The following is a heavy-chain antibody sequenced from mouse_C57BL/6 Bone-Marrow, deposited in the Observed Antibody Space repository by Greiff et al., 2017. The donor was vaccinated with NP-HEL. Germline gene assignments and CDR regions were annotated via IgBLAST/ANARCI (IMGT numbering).Heavy chain of an antibody. D-gene: IGHD2-4*01. CDR2: ISNGGGST. J-gene: IGHJ3*01. V-gene: IGHV5-12*01. CDR3: AIHGYYDYDEAWFAY. Sequence: EVKLVESGGGLVQPGGSLKLSCAASGFTFSDYYMYWVRQTPEKRLEWVAYISNGGGSTYYPDTVKGRFTISRDNAKNTLYLQMSRLKSEDTAMYYWAIHGYYDYDEAWFAYWGQGTLVTVSA. CDR1: GFTFSDYY.